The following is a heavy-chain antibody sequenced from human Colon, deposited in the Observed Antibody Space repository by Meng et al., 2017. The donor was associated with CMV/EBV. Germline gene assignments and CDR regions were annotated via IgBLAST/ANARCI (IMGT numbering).Heavy chain of an antibody. CDR1: GFTFSSYS. J-gene: IGHJ4*02. V-gene: IGHV3-21*01. CDR3: AREVSRDGRYFDY. D-gene: IGHD5/OR15-5a*01. Sequence: GGSLRLSCAASGFTFSSYSMNWVRQAPGKGLEWVSSISSSSSYIYYADSVKGRFTISRDNAKNSLYLQMNSLRAEDTAVYYCAREVSRDGRYFDYWGQGALVTVSS. CDR2: ISSSSSYI.